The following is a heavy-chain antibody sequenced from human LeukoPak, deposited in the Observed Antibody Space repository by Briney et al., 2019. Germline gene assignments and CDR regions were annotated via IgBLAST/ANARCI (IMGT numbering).Heavy chain of an antibody. V-gene: IGHV1-18*01. CDR2: ISAYNGNT. CDR3: AREKPYCSSTSCRKYNWFDP. D-gene: IGHD2-2*01. CDR1: GYTFTSYG. Sequence: GASVKVSCKASGYTFTSYGISWVRQAPGQGLEWMGWISAYNGNTNYAQKLQGRVTMTTATSTSTAYMELRSLRSDDTAVYYCAREKPYCSSTSCRKYNWFDPWGQGTLVTVSS. J-gene: IGHJ5*02.